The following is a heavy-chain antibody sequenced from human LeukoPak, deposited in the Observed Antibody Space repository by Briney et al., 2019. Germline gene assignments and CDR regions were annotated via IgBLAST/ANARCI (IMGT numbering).Heavy chain of an antibody. CDR2: IYSGGGT. Sequence: PGGSLRLSCAASGFTVSLNYMSWVRQAPGKGLEWVSVIYSGGGTYYADSVKGRFTISRDTSKNTLYLQMNSLRAEDTAVYYCTRVLSGSYSGMDVWGQGTTVTVSS. V-gene: IGHV3-53*01. J-gene: IGHJ6*02. D-gene: IGHD1-26*01. CDR3: TRVLSGSYSGMDV. CDR1: GFTVSLNY.